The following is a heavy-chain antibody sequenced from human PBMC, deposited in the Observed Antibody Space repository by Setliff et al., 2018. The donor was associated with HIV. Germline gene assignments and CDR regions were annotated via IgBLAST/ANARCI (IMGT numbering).Heavy chain of an antibody. CDR2: IYLGDSDT. Sequence: GESLKISCKGSGSTFANYWIGWVRQMPGKGLEWMGSIYLGDSDTRYSPSFQGQVTISADTSISTTYLQWSSLKASDTPXYYCARQGXPLLEGAPHAFDIWGQGTMVT. CDR1: GSTFANYW. CDR3: ARQGXPLLEGAPHAFDI. J-gene: IGHJ3*02. V-gene: IGHV5-51*01.